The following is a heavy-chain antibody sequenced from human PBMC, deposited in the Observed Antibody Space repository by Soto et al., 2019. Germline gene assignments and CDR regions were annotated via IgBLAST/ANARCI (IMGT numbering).Heavy chain of an antibody. D-gene: IGHD6-13*01. V-gene: IGHV1-3*01. Sequence: VSCKASGYTFTSYGIHWVRQAPGQRLEWMGWINAANGDTKYSPKFQGRVTITRDTSASTAYMELSSLRPEDTAVYYCVRRHVSATGIDWFDPWGQGTLVTVSS. CDR1: GYTFTSYG. J-gene: IGHJ5*02. CDR2: INAANGDT. CDR3: VRRHVSATGIDWFDP.